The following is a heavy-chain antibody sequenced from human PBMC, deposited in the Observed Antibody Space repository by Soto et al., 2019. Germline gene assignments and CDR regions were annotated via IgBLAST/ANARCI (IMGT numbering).Heavy chain of an antibody. V-gene: IGHV3-13*01. J-gene: IGHJ6*02. Sequence: PGGSLRLSCAASGFTFSSYDMHWVRQATGKGLEWVSAIGTAGATYYPGSVKGRFTISRENAKNSLYLQMNSLRAGDTAVYYCARGAPYGDYGEGDYYYYGMDVWGQGTTVTVSS. CDR1: GFTFSSYD. CDR3: ARGAPYGDYGEGDYYYYGMDV. CDR2: IGTAGAT. D-gene: IGHD4-17*01.